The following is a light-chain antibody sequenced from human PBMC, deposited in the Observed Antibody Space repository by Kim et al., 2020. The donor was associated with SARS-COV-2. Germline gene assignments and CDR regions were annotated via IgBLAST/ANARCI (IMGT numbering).Light chain of an antibody. CDR2: GAS. J-gene: IGKJ3*01. Sequence: SPGERATLSGRTSQSVSSYILAGYQQKPAQAPRLLIDGASRRATGIPDRFSGSGSGTDFTLTISRLEPEDFGVYFCQQYGTSPFTFGPGTKVDIK. CDR1: QSVSSYI. CDR3: QQYGTSPFT. V-gene: IGKV3-20*01.